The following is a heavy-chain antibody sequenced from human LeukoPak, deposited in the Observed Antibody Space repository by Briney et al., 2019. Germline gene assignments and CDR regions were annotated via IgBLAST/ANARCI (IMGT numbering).Heavy chain of an antibody. Sequence: SGTLSLTCAVSGGSISSSNWWSWVRQPPGKGLEWIGEIYHSGSTNYNPSLKGRVTISVDKSKNQFSLKLSSVTAADTAVYYCARSLYSSSWSDAFDIWGQGTMVTVSS. CDR1: GGSISSSNW. J-gene: IGHJ3*02. D-gene: IGHD6-13*01. CDR3: ARSLYSSSWSDAFDI. V-gene: IGHV4-4*02. CDR2: IYHSGST.